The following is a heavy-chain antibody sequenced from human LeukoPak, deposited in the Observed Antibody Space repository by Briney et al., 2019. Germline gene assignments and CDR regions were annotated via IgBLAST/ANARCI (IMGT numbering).Heavy chain of an antibody. CDR2: ISGSGVNT. Sequence: VQPGASLRLSCAASGFTFINYAMSWVRQAPGKGLEWVSAISGSGVNTYYADSVKGRFTISRDNSKNTLYLQMNSLRAEDTAVYYCAKTYYDFWSGYRDRGQGTLVTVSS. CDR3: AKTYYDFWSGYRD. D-gene: IGHD3-3*01. J-gene: IGHJ4*02. V-gene: IGHV3-23*01. CDR1: GFTFINYA.